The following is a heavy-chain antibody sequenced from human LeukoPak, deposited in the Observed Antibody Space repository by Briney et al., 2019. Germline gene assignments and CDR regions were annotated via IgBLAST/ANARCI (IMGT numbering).Heavy chain of an antibody. CDR3: ARGRIVRGYYYSGDAFVI. V-gene: IGHV1-69*19. CDR1: GGTFSSYA. Sequence: SVKVSCKASGGTFSSYAISWVRQAPGQGLEWMGGIIPIFGTTNYAQKFQGRVTITADEYTSTAYMDLSSLRAEDTDVYYCARGRIVRGYYYSGDAFVIWGQGTMVTVCS. J-gene: IGHJ3*02. D-gene: IGHD3-22*01. CDR2: IIPIFGTT.